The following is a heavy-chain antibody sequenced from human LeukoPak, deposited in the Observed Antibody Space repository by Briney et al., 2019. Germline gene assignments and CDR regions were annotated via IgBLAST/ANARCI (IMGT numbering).Heavy chain of an antibody. V-gene: IGHV4-34*01. D-gene: IGHD3-10*01. CDR1: GGSFSGYY. CDR2: INHSGST. Sequence: SSETLSLTCAVYGGSFSGYYWSWIRQPPGKGLEWIGEINHSGSTNYSPSLKSRVTISVDTSKNQFSLKLSSVTAADTAVYYCARVGALLWFGELNWFDPWGQGTLVTVSS. CDR3: ARVGALLWFGELNWFDP. J-gene: IGHJ5*02.